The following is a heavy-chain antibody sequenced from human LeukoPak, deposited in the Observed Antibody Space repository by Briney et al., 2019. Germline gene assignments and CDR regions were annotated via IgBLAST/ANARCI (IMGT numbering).Heavy chain of an antibody. CDR2: IYSGGST. CDR1: GFTVSSNY. CDR3: ARQSPAVAGPY. J-gene: IGHJ4*02. Sequence: GGSLRLSCAASGFTVSSNYMSWVRQAPGKGLEWVSVIYSGGSTYYADSVKGRFTISRDNSKNTLYLQTNSLRAEDTAVYYCARQSPAVAGPYWGQGTLVTVSS. D-gene: IGHD6-19*01. V-gene: IGHV3-53*01.